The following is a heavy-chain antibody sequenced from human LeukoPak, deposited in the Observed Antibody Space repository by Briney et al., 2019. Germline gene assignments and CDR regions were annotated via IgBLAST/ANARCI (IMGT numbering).Heavy chain of an antibody. CDR3: ARGLGSGWYEGDY. J-gene: IGHJ4*02. CDR1: GYTFTGYY. D-gene: IGHD6-19*01. CDR2: INPNSGGT. Sequence: ASVKVSCKASGYTFTGYYMHWVRQAPGQGLEWMGWINPNSGGTNYAQKFQGRVTMTRDTSISTAYMELSRLRSHDTAVYYCARGLGSGWYEGDYWGQGTLVTDSS. V-gene: IGHV1-2*02.